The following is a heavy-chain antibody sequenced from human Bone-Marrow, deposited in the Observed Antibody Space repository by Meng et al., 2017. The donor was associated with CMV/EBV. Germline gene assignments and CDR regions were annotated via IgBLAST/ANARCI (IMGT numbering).Heavy chain of an antibody. CDR3: AREEWELLRYYYYGMDV. Sequence: GESLKISCSASGFTFSDYYMSWIRQAPGKGLEWVSYISSSGSTIYYADSVKGRFTISRDNAKNSLYLQMNSLRAEDTAVYYCAREEWELLRYYYYGMDVWGQGTTVTASS. J-gene: IGHJ6*02. CDR1: GFTFSDYY. D-gene: IGHD1-26*01. CDR2: ISSSGSTI. V-gene: IGHV3-11*01.